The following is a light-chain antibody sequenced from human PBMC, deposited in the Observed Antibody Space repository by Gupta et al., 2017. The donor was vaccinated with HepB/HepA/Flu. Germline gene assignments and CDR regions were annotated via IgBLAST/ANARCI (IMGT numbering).Light chain of an antibody. J-gene: IGKJ2*01. V-gene: IGKV1-5*03. Sequence: DIQMTQSPPSLSASVGDRVTITRRDSQSITTWLAWYQQSPGEPPKLLIHKASTLESGVPSRFSGSGSETEFNLTSSSVQPDDFATYYCQQYCSYYTFGQGTKLEIK. CDR2: KAS. CDR3: QQYCSYYT. CDR1: QSITTW.